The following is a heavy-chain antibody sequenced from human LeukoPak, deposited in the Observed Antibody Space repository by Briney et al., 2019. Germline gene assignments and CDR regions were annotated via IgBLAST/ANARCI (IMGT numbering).Heavy chain of an antibody. Sequence: SETLSLTCTVSGGSISSGSYYWSWIRQLAGKGLEWIGRIYTSGSTNYNPSLKRRVTISVDTSKNQFSLKLSSVTAADTAVYYCARAQGGQWLVSYYFDYWGQGTLVTVSS. V-gene: IGHV4-61*02. CDR2: IYTSGST. J-gene: IGHJ4*02. CDR3: ARAQGGQWLVSYYFDY. D-gene: IGHD6-19*01. CDR1: GGSISSGSYY.